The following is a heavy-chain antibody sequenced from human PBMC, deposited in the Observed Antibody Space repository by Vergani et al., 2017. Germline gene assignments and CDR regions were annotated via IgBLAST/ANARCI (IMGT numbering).Heavy chain of an antibody. V-gene: IGHV4-59*01. Sequence: QVQLQESGPGLVKPSETLSLTCTVSGGSLITYYWIWVRQPPGKGLEWIGYIYSSGSTTYSPSLKSRLTMSVDPSKNQFSLKLRSVTLADTAVYYCARTIGHCSNSNCYNLAYWGQGTLVTVSS. D-gene: IGHD2-2*02. CDR2: IYSSGST. CDR3: ARTIGHCSNSNCYNLAY. J-gene: IGHJ4*02. CDR1: GGSLITYY.